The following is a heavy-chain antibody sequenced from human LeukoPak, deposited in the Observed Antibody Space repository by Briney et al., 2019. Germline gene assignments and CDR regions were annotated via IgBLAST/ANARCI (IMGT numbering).Heavy chain of an antibody. J-gene: IGHJ4*02. CDR2: IYPGDSDT. Sequence: GESLQISCHGSGYIFTNYWIGWVRPMPGKGLEWMGIIYPGDSDTTYSPSFQGQVTISADNSISTAYLQWSSLEASDTAMYYCARSSGFLTRYYRGLEIAFDYWGQGTLVTVSS. CDR3: ARSSGFLTRYYRGLEIAFDY. V-gene: IGHV5-51*01. CDR1: GYIFTNYW. D-gene: IGHD3-9*01.